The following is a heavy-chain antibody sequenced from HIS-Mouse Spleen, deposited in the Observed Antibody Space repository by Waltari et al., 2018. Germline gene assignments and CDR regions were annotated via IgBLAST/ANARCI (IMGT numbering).Heavy chain of an antibody. Sequence: EVQLVESGGGLVQPGGSLRLSCAASGFTFSSYSMNWVRQAPGKGLEWVSYISSSSSTIYYADSVKGRFTISRDNAKNSLYLQMNSLRAEDTAVYYCARDRGWAAAGNDAFDIWGQGTMVTVSS. V-gene: IGHV3-48*01. CDR1: GFTFSSYS. J-gene: IGHJ3*02. CDR2: ISSSSSTI. CDR3: ARDRGWAAAGNDAFDI. D-gene: IGHD6-13*01.